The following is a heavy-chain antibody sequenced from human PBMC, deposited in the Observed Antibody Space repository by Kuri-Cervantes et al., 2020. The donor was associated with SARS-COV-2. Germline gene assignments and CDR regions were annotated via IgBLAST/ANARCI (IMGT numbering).Heavy chain of an antibody. D-gene: IGHD2-2*01. CDR3: AVPVVPAAIFENWFDP. V-gene: IGHV3-30*03. Sequence: GESLKISCVASGFNFSTTDMNWVRQAPGKGLEWVTFISSDGKNKKCMASGKGRFTIARDNSKNTIYLQMNNLRPEDTAVYYCAVPVVPAAIFENWFDPWGQGTLVTVSS. J-gene: IGHJ5*02. CDR2: ISSDGKNK. CDR1: GFNFSTTD.